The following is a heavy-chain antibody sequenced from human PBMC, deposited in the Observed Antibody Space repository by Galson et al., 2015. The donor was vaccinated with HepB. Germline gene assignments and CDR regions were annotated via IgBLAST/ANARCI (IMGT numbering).Heavy chain of an antibody. Sequence: QSGAEVTKPGEALTISCKASGYSFTSHWIHWVRQMPGKGLEWMGIIFPGDSKTKYGPSFQGHVTISVDRSSTTAYLQWSSLTASDSAMYYCARQGGDGYDLFFFGMDVWGQGTTVTVS. CDR1: GYSFTSHW. D-gene: IGHD5-24*01. J-gene: IGHJ6*02. V-gene: IGHV5-51*01. CDR2: IFPGDSKT. CDR3: ARQGGDGYDLFFFGMDV.